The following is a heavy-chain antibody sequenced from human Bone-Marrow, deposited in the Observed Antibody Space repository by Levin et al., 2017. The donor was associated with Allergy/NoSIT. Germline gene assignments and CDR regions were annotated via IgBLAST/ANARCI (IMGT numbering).Heavy chain of an antibody. D-gene: IGHD2-15*01. CDR1: GFTFSDYY. J-gene: IGHJ4*02. V-gene: IGHV3-11*01. Sequence: GESLKISCAASGFTFSDYYMSWIRQAPGKGLEWISYISNSGFTIYYADSVRGRFTISRDNAQQSLYLHMNSLRADDTAVYYCVRDGGLIDYWGRGTLVSVSS. CDR2: ISNSGFTI. CDR3: VRDGGLIDY.